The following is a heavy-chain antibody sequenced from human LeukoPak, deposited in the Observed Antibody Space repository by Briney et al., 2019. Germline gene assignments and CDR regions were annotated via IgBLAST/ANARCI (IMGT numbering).Heavy chain of an antibody. Sequence: GGSLRLSCAASGFTFSSYAMSWVRQAPGKGLEWVSAISGSGGSTYYADSVKGRFTISRDNSRNTLYLQMNSLRAGDTAVYYCAKHLITFGGVIVLFDYWGQGTLVTVSS. CDR2: ISGSGGST. J-gene: IGHJ4*02. V-gene: IGHV3-23*01. D-gene: IGHD3-16*02. CDR3: AKHLITFGGVIVLFDY. CDR1: GFTFSSYA.